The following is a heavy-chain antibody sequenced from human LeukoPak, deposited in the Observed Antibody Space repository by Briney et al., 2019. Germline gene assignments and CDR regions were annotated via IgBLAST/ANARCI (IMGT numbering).Heavy chain of an antibody. D-gene: IGHD3-22*01. CDR2: IYPGDSDT. V-gene: IGHV5-51*01. J-gene: IGHJ4*02. Sequence: GESLKISCKASGYSFTSYWIGWVRQMPGKGLEWMGIIYPGDSDTRYSPSFQGQVTISADKSISTAYLQWSSLKASDTAMYYCARRPFYGSSGYYYYFDYWGQGTLVTVSS. CDR1: GYSFTSYW. CDR3: ARRPFYGSSGYYYYFDY.